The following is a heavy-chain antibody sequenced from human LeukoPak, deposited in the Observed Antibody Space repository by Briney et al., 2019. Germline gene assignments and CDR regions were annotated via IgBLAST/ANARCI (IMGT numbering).Heavy chain of an antibody. CDR1: GGSLSGYS. CDR3: ARVYVSVVRGRWFDP. Sequence: KPSETLSLTCAVYGGSLSGYSWTWIRQPPGKGLEWIGGIDHSGSTNYNASLTSRVIISADTSQNQFSLKLTSVTVADTAVYYCARVYVSVVRGRWFDPWGQGTLVTVSS. V-gene: IGHV4-34*01. D-gene: IGHD3-10*01. J-gene: IGHJ5*02. CDR2: IDHSGST.